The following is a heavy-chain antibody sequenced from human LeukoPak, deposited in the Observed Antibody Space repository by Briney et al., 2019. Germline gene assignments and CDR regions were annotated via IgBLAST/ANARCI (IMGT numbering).Heavy chain of an antibody. V-gene: IGHV4-59*01. J-gene: IGHJ4*02. CDR3: ARIHRYCSGGACYVLDN. CDR2: VYYSGST. Sequence: SETLSLTCTVSGGSMSGYYWSWIRQPPGRGLEWIGYVYYSGSTNYNPSFKSRITISVDTSRNQFSLQLSSVTAADTAVYYCARIHRYCSGGACYVLDNWGQGTLVAVSS. D-gene: IGHD2-15*01. CDR1: GGSMSGYY.